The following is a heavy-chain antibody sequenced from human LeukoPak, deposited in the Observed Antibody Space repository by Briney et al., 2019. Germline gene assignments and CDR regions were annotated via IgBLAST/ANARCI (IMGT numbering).Heavy chain of an antibody. V-gene: IGHV3-7*01. CDR3: TRGGDY. Sequence: GGSLRLSCVASGFTFSRYWMNWVRQAPGKGLEWVANTNEDGSEKYHVDSAKGRFTISRDNAKNSLHLQMNGLRVEDTAVYYCTRGGDYWGQGTLVAVSS. CDR2: TNEDGSEK. CDR1: GFTFSRYW. J-gene: IGHJ4*02.